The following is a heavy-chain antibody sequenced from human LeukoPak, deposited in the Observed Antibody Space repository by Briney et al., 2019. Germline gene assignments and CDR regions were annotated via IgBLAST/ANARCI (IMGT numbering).Heavy chain of an antibody. CDR3: ARDNVISQKQLGFFDY. CDR2: IIPIFGTA. J-gene: IGHJ4*02. V-gene: IGHV1-69*05. D-gene: IGHD6-6*01. Sequence: SVKVSCKASGGTFSSYAISWVRQAPGQGLEWMGGIIPIFGTANYAQKFQGRVTITTDESTSTAYMELSSLRSEDTAVYYCARDNVISQKQLGFFDYWGQGTLVTVSS. CDR1: GGTFSSYA.